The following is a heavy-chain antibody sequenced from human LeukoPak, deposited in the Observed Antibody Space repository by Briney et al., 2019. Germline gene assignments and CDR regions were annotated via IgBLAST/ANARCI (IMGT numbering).Heavy chain of an antibody. D-gene: IGHD2-21*02. V-gene: IGHV3-48*03. J-gene: IGHJ3*02. Sequence: QSGGSLRLSCAASGFTFSSYVMSWVRQAPGKGLEWVSCISSSGSTIYYADSVKGRLTISRDNAKSSLYLQMNSLRAEDTAVYYCAREVTGDAFDIWGQGTMVTVSS. CDR2: ISSSGSTI. CDR3: AREVTGDAFDI. CDR1: GFTFSSYV.